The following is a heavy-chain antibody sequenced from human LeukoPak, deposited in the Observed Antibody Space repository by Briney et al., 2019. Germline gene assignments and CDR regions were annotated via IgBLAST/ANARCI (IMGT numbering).Heavy chain of an antibody. CDR2: IIPIFGTA. CDR1: GYTFTSYG. Sequence: ASVKVSCKASGYTFTSYGISWVRQAPGQGLEWMGGIIPIFGTANYAQKFQGRVTITADESTSTAYMELSSLRSEDTAVSSCARLYYYHSSGYYSDYWGQGTLVTVSS. D-gene: IGHD3-22*01. V-gene: IGHV1-69*13. CDR3: ARLYYYHSSGYYSDY. J-gene: IGHJ4*02.